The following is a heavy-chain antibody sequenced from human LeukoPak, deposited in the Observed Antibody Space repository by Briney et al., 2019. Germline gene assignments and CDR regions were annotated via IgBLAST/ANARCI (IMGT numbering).Heavy chain of an antibody. D-gene: IGHD3-10*01. Sequence: GGSLRLSCAASGFTFSSYAMSWVRQAPGKGLEWVSAISGSGGSTYYADSVKGRFTISRDNSKNTPYLQMNSLRAEDSLRAEDTAVYYCARDRSGYFDYWGQGTLVTVSS. CDR3: TAVYYCARDRSGYFDY. CDR2: ISGSGGST. CDR1: GFTFSSYA. V-gene: IGHV3-23*01. J-gene: IGHJ4*02.